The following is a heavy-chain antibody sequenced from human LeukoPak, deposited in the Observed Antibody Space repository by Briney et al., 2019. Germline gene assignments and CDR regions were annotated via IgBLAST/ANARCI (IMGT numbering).Heavy chain of an antibody. CDR2: ISGSSTII. Sequence: PGGSLRLSCAASGFIFSNYNMNWVRQAPGQGLEWVVYISGSSTIISYADSVKGRFTVSRDNAKGLLYLQMNSLRAEDTAVYYCARDFLEDTQWGQGTLVTVSS. J-gene: IGHJ4*02. CDR3: ARDFLEDTQ. V-gene: IGHV3-48*01. CDR1: GFIFSNYN. D-gene: IGHD2-15*01.